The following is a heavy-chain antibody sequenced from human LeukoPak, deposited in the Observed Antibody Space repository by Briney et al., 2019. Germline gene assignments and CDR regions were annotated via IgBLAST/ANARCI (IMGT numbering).Heavy chain of an antibody. CDR3: AELGITVIGGV. J-gene: IGHJ6*04. D-gene: IGHD3-10*02. Sequence: GGSLRLSCAASGFTFSSYSMNWVRQAPGKGLEWVSYISSSSSTIYYADSVKGRFTISRDNAKNSLYLQMNSLRAEDTAVYYCAELGITVIGGVWGKGTRSPSPQ. CDR1: GFTFSSYS. V-gene: IGHV3-48*01. CDR2: ISSSSSTI.